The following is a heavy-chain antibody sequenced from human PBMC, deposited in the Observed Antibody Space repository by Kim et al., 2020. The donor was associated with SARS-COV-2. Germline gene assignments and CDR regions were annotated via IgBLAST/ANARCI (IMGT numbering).Heavy chain of an antibody. V-gene: IGHV1-69*13. CDR1: GGTFSSYA. CDR3: ARGPDLRYCSGTSCYGRWFDP. CDR2: IIPIFGTA. J-gene: IGHJ5*02. D-gene: IGHD2-2*01. Sequence: SVKVSCKASGGTFSSYAISWVRQAPGQGLEWMGGIIPIFGTANYAQKFQGRVTITADESTSTAYMELSSLRSEDTAVYYCARGPDLRYCSGTSCYGRWFDPWGQGTLVTVSS.